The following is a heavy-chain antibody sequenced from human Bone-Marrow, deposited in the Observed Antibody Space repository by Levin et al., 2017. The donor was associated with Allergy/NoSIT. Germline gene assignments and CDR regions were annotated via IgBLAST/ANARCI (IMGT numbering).Heavy chain of an antibody. J-gene: IGHJ4*02. D-gene: IGHD6-25*01. V-gene: IGHV3-33*01. CDR3: GRGIGHTTGWADY. CDR2: IFYDGSKD. Sequence: GGSLRLSCAASGFTFSTYGMQWVRQAPGKGLEWVSLIFYDGSKDYYADSVKGRFTISRDNSKNILYLQMTSLRAEDTAVYYCGRGIGHTTGWADYWGQGTLVTVSS. CDR1: GFTFSTYG.